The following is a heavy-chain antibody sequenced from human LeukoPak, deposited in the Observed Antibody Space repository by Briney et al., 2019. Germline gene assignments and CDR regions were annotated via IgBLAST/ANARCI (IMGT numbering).Heavy chain of an antibody. D-gene: IGHD6-13*01. CDR3: VRMRALVPYYYMDV. Sequence: SETLSLTCTVSGGSISGSSYYWGWIRQPPGKGLEWIGSVYYVGSTYHNPSLKSRVTISVDTSKNQFSLRLSSLTAADTAVYYCVRMRALVPYYYMDVWGKGTTVTISS. CDR1: GGSISGSSYY. CDR2: VYYVGST. V-gene: IGHV4-39*01. J-gene: IGHJ6*03.